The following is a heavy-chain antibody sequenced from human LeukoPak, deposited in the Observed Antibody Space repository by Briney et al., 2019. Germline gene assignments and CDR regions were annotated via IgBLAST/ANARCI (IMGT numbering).Heavy chain of an antibody. D-gene: IGHD3-22*01. CDR2: ISGSGGGT. J-gene: IGHJ4*02. V-gene: IGHV3-23*01. CDR1: GINLSNLG. CDR3: AKRGVVIRVILVGFHKEAYYFDS. Sequence: GSLRLSCAGSGINLSNLGITWVRQAPGKGLEWVAGISGSGGGTNYADSVKGRFTISRDDSKNTLYLQMNSLRAEDTAVYFCAKRGVVIRVILVGFHKEAYYFDSWGQGALVTVSS.